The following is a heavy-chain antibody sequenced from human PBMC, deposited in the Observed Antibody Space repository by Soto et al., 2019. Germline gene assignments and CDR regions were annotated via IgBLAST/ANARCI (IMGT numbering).Heavy chain of an antibody. CDR2: VSSRSTQI. D-gene: IGHD3-10*01. Sequence: EVQLVESGGGLVKPGGSLRLSCAASGFTFSDFGMHWVRQAPGKGLEWVSYVSSRSTQIYYADSVQGRFTISRDNAKNSLYLQLNSLRCDDTAVYYCARVGRGNSFDIGGQGTMVTVSS. J-gene: IGHJ3*02. V-gene: IGHV3-21*01. CDR3: ARVGRGNSFDI. CDR1: GFTFSDFG.